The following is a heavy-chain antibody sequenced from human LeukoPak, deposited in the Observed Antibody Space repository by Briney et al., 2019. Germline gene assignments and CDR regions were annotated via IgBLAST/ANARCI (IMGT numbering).Heavy chain of an antibody. CDR2: IYTSGST. V-gene: IGHV4-61*02. J-gene: IGHJ6*03. CDR1: GASISSASYY. Sequence: SQTLSLTCTVSGASISSASYYWSWIRQPAGKGLEWIGRIYTSGSTNYNPSLKSRVTMSVDTSKNQFSLKLSSVTAADTAVYYCARVTGDSTPYYYYYMDVWGKGTTVTISS. D-gene: IGHD2/OR15-2a*01. CDR3: ARVTGDSTPYYYYYMDV.